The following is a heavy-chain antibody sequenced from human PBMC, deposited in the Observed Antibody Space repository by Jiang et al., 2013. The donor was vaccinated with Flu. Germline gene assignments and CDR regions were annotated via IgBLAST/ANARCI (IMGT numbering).Heavy chain of an antibody. J-gene: IGHJ5*02. CDR2: GGST. Sequence: GGSTSYAQKFQGRVTMTRDTSTSTVYMELSSLRSEDTAVYYCARASNFWSGYLDWFDPWGQGTLVTVSS. D-gene: IGHD3-3*01. V-gene: IGHV1-46*01. CDR3: ARASNFWSGYLDWFDP.